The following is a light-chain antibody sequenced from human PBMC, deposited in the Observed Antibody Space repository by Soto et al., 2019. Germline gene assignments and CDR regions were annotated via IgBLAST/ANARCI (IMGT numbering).Light chain of an antibody. J-gene: IGLJ2*01. CDR1: SSDVGSYNL. V-gene: IGLV2-23*01. Sequence: QSALAQPASVSGSPGQSITISCTGTSSDVGSYNLVSWYQQHPAKAPKLMIYEGSKRPSGVSNRFSGSKSGNTASLTISGLQAEDEADYYCCSYAGSQVFGGGTKVTVL. CDR2: EGS. CDR3: CSYAGSQV.